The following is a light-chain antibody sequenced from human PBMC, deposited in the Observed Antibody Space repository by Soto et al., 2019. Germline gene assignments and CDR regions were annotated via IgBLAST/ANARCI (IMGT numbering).Light chain of an antibody. CDR2: GAS. J-gene: IGKJ1*01. V-gene: IGKV3-20*01. CDR1: QSISSNY. Sequence: EIVLTQSPGTLSLFPGERATLSCRASQSISSNYLARYQQKPGQAPRLLIHGASNRATGIPDRFSGAGSGTDFTLTIIRLEPEDSAVYYCHQYGSAPAWTFGPGTKVEIK. CDR3: HQYGSAPAWT.